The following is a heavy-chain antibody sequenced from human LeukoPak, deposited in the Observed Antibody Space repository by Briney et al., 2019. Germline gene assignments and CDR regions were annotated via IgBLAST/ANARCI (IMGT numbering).Heavy chain of an antibody. Sequence: GGSLRLSCAASGFTFSSYSMNWVRQAPGKGLEWVSSISSSSSYLYYADSVKGRFTISRDNAKNSLYLQMNSLRAEDTAVYYCARDSYVLSYYYDYMDVWGKGTTVTVSS. V-gene: IGHV3-21*01. CDR3: ARDSYVLSYYYDYMDV. D-gene: IGHD3-16*01. CDR2: ISSSSSYL. J-gene: IGHJ6*03. CDR1: GFTFSSYS.